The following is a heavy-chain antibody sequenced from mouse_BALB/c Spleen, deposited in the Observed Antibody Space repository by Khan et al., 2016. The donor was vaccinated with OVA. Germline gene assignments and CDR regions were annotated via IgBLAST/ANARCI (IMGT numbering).Heavy chain of an antibody. CDR3: ARASYYSLGLYAIDS. J-gene: IGHJ4*01. Sequence: QVQLQQSGDDLVKPGASVRLSCKASGYTFTSYWVHWIKQRPGQGLEWIGQISPGSGSDYYNEMFKGRATLTVDTSSTTAYIHLSSLSSEDSAVXVWARASYYSLGLYAIDSWGQGTSVTVSS. V-gene: IGHV1S132*01. CDR2: ISPGSGSD. D-gene: IGHD2-12*01. CDR1: GYTFTSYW.